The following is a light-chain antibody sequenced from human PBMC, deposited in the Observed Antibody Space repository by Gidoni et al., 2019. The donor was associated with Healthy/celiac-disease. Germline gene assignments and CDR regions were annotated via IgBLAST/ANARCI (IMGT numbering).Light chain of an antibody. V-gene: IGKV1-39*01. J-gene: IGKJ4*01. Sequence: DIQMPQSPSSLSASVGDRVTITCRASQSISSYLNWYQQKTGKSPKRLIDAASSLQSGVPSRFSGSGAGTDFTLTIRSRQTEDFATYYCQQSESTPLTVGGXTKVEIK. CDR1: QSISSY. CDR2: AAS. CDR3: QQSESTPLT.